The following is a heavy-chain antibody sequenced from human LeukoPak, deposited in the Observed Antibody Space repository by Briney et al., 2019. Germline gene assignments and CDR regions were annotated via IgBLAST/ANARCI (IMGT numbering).Heavy chain of an antibody. D-gene: IGHD2-21*01. CDR1: GYTFTGYY. J-gene: IGHJ4*02. Sequence: ASVKVSCKASGYTFTGYYMHWVRQARGQGLEWMGWIKPNSGDTKYARKFQGRVTMTRDTSIGTAYMELSRLRYDDTAVYYCARDIVVVPAFDYWGQGTLVTVS. V-gene: IGHV1-2*02. CDR2: IKPNSGDT. CDR3: ARDIVVVPAFDY.